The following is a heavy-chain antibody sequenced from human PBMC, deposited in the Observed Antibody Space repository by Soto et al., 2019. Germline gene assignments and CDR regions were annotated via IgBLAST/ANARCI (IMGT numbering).Heavy chain of an antibody. CDR1: GGSISSGGYY. CDR3: ATLNLDYGGLWFDP. D-gene: IGHD4-17*01. V-gene: IGHV4-31*03. Sequence: QVQLQESGPGLVKPSQTLSLTCTVSGGSISSGGYYWSWIRQHPGKGLEWIGYIYYSGSTYYNPSLKSRVTISVDTSNNHSSLKLSSVTAADTAVYYCATLNLDYGGLWFDPWGQGTLVTVSS. J-gene: IGHJ5*02. CDR2: IYYSGST.